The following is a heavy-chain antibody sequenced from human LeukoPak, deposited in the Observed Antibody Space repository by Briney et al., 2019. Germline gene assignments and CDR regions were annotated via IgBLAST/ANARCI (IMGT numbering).Heavy chain of an antibody. CDR3: ARAVFSYYYYYMDV. J-gene: IGHJ6*03. CDR2: IYHSGST. D-gene: IGHD3-10*01. Sequence: SETLSLTCTVSGYSISSGYYWGWIRQPPGKGLEWIGNIYHSGSTYYNPSLKSRVTISVDTSKNQFSLKLSSVTAADTAVYYCARAVFSYYYYYMDVWGKGTTVTVSS. CDR1: GYSISSGYY. V-gene: IGHV4-38-2*02.